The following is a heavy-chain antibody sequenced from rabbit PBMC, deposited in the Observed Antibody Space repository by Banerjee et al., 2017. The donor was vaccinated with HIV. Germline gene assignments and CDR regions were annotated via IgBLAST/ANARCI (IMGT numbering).Heavy chain of an antibody. CDR1: GFSFSSSYW. V-gene: IGHV1S40*01. D-gene: IGHD1-1*01. CDR2: ICAGDGGT. J-gene: IGHJ4*01. Sequence: QSLEESGGDLVKPGASLTLTCTASGFSFSSSYWICWVRQAPGKGLEWIACICAGDGGTYYASWAKGRFTFSQASSTTVSLQMTSLTAADTATYFCARDDSGSGWYFNLWGPGTLVTV. CDR3: ARDDSGSGWYFNL.